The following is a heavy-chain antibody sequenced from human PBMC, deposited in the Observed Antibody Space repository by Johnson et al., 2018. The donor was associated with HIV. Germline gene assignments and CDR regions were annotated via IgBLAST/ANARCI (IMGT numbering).Heavy chain of an antibody. CDR1: GFIVSSNE. Sequence: EKLVESGGGLVQPGGSLRLSCAASGFIVSSNEMSWVRQAPGTGLEWVSSISGGSTYYADSRQGRFTISRDNSKNTLYLQMNSLRPEDTAVYYCAKLPGGNSGFVDAFDIWGQGTMVTVSS. J-gene: IGHJ3*02. CDR3: AKLPGGNSGFVDAFDI. V-gene: IGHV3-38-3*01. CDR2: ISGGST. D-gene: IGHD4-23*01.